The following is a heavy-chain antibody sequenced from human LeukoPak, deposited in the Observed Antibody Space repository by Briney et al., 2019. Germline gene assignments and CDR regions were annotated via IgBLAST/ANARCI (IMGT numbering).Heavy chain of an antibody. V-gene: IGHV3-48*01. CDR1: GFTFRDHS. D-gene: IGHD6-19*01. J-gene: IGHJ4*02. Sequence: GGSLRLSCAASGFTFRDHSMNWVRQAPGKGLQWLSYTSTSSSTIYYADSVKGRFTISRDNSKNTLYLQMNSLRAEDTAVYYCARDKTGIAVAGTFDYWGQGTLVTVSS. CDR2: TSTSSSTI. CDR3: ARDKTGIAVAGTFDY.